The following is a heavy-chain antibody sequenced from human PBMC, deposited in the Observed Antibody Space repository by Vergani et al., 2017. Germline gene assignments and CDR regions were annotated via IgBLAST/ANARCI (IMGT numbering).Heavy chain of an antibody. CDR1: GFTFSSYS. CDR2: ISSSSSYI. Sequence: EVQLVESGGGLVKPGGSLRLSCAASGFTFSSYSMNWVRQAPGKGLEWVSSISSSSSYIYYADSVKGRFTISRDNAKNSLYLQMNSLRAEDTAVYYCARDSQCSSTSCYTTPDYWGQVTLVTVSS. CDR3: ARDSQCSSTSCYTTPDY. D-gene: IGHD2-2*02. V-gene: IGHV3-21*01. J-gene: IGHJ4*02.